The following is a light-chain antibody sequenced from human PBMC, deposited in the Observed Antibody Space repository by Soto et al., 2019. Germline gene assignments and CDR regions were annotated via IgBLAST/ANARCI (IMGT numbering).Light chain of an antibody. V-gene: IGLV1-44*01. Sequence: QSVLTQPPSASGTPGQRVTISCSGSSSNIGSNTVNWYQQLPGTAPKLLIYSNNLRPSGVPDRFSGSRSGTSASLASSGLQSEDEGDYYCAAWDDSLNGRGVFGGGTKLTVL. J-gene: IGLJ3*02. CDR1: SSNIGSNT. CDR2: SNN. CDR3: AAWDDSLNGRGV.